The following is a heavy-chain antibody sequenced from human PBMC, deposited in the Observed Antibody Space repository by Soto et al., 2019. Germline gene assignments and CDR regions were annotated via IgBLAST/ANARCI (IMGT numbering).Heavy chain of an antibody. CDR1: GASISDYY. CDR3: VKAEASSSEGFDY. D-gene: IGHD6-6*01. V-gene: IGHV4-59*01. Sequence: QVQLQESGPGLVKPSETQSLTCTVSGASISDYYWSWVRQTPGKGLEWIGHIHYRGRTSYNPSLKSRVTMSMDTSNNQFSLRLTSMTAADTAVYYCVKAEASSSEGFDYWGRGTLVTVSS. J-gene: IGHJ4*02. CDR2: IHYRGRT.